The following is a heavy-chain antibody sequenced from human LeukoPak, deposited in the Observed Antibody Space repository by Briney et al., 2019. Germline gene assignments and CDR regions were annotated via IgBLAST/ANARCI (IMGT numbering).Heavy chain of an antibody. CDR3: SRRGRDYGLDY. J-gene: IGHJ4*02. CDR1: GFSFSDYP. CDR2: ISSNGGST. V-gene: IGHV3-64*01. D-gene: IGHD4/OR15-4a*01. Sequence: PGGSLRLSCAASGFSFSDYPMHWVRQAPGKGLESVSAISSNGGSTYYATSVKGRFTISRDSSKNTLYLQMGSLRPEDMAVYYCSRRGRDYGLDYWGQGTLVTVSS.